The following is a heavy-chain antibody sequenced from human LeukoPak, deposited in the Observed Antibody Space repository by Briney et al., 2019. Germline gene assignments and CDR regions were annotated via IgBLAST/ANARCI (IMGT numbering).Heavy chain of an antibody. V-gene: IGHV4-39*07. Sequence: SETLSLTCTVSGGSISSSSYYWGWIRQPPGKGLEWIGSIYYSGSTYYNPSLKSRVTISVDTSKNQFSLKLSSVTAADTAVYYCARDSVLRFGFDPWGKGTLVTVSS. CDR1: GGSISSSSYY. CDR2: IYYSGST. J-gene: IGHJ5*02. CDR3: ARDSVLRFGFDP. D-gene: IGHD3-3*01.